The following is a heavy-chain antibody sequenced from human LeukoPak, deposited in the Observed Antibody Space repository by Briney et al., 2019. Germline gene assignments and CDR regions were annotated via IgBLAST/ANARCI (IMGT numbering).Heavy chain of an antibody. CDR1: GFTFSSYA. V-gene: IGHV3-23*01. Sequence: GGSLRLSCAASGFTFSSYAMSWVRQAPGKGLEWVSAISGSGGSTYYADSVKGRFTISRDNSKNTLYLQMNSLRAEDTAVYYCAKDLPHSGVPAGSYDYYYYGMDVWGQGTTVTVSS. CDR3: AKDLPHSGVPAGSYDYYYYGMDV. J-gene: IGHJ6*02. CDR2: ISGSGGST. D-gene: IGHD2-2*01.